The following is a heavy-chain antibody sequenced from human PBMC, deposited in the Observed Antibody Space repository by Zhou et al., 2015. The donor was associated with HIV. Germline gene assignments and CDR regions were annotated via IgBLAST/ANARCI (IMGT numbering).Heavy chain of an antibody. CDR2: VNPRSGNT. Sequence: QVQLVQSGAEVKKPGASVRVSCQASGYTFTSYDFNWVRRAAGQGLEWLGWVNPRSGNTGFSPKFRGRITMTRNISSATVYMELRSLTPADTAIYFCARGVANWGSFVFDVWGRGTVVIVSS. D-gene: IGHD7-27*01. J-gene: IGHJ3*01. V-gene: IGHV1-8*01. CDR3: ARGVANWGSFVFDV. CDR1: GYTFTSYD.